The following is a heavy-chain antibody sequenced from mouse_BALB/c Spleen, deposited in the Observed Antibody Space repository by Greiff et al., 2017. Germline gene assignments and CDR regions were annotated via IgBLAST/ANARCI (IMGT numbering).Heavy chain of an antibody. CDR3: TMRALDSDEYDAWFAY. CDR2: INPSNGGT. CDR1: GYTFTSYW. D-gene: IGHD2-4*01. Sequence: QVQLQQPGAELVKPGASVKLSCKASGYTFTSYWMHWVKLRPGQGFEWIGEINPSNGGTNYNEKFKRKATLTVDKSSSTAYMQLSSLTSEDSAVYYCTMRALDSDEYDAWFAYWGQGTLVTVSA. V-gene: IGHV1S16*01. J-gene: IGHJ3*01.